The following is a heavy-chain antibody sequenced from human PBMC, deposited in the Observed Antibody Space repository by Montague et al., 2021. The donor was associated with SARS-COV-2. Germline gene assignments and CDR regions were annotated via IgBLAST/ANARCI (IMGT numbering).Heavy chain of an antibody. D-gene: IGHD3-10*01. CDR1: GGSISTYY. V-gene: IGHV4-59*01. CDR2: IYYSGST. CDR3: ARADITMVWGVNRWAFDI. J-gene: IGHJ3*02. Sequence: SETLSLTCTVSGGSISTYYWSWIRQPPGKGLEWIGYIYYSGSTNYYPSLKSRVTISVDTSKNQSSLKLSSVTAADTAVYYCARADITMVWGVNRWAFDIWGQGTMVTVSA.